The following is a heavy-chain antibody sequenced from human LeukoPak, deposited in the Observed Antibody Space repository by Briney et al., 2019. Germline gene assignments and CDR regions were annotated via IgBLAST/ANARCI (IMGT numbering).Heavy chain of an antibody. D-gene: IGHD1-1*01. CDR1: GYTFTSYG. Sequence: ASVKVSCKASGYTFTSYGISWVRQAPGRGLEWMGWINAGNGNTKYSQKFQGRVTITRDTSASTAYMELSSLRSDDTAVYYCAREEGTPMDYWGQGTLVTVSS. V-gene: IGHV1-18*01. CDR3: AREEGTPMDY. J-gene: IGHJ4*02. CDR2: INAGNGNT.